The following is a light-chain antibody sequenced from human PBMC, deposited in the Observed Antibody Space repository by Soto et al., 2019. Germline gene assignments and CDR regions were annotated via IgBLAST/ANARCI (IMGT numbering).Light chain of an antibody. CDR2: DVS. Sequence: QSALTQPASVSGSPGQSITISCTGTSXDIDAYNYVSWYQQHPGKVPKLMIYDVSNRPSGISNRFSGSKSGNTASLTISGLQAEDEADYYCGSYTTSSNYVFGTGTKVTVL. CDR3: GSYTTSSNYV. J-gene: IGLJ1*01. CDR1: SXDIDAYNY. V-gene: IGLV2-14*01.